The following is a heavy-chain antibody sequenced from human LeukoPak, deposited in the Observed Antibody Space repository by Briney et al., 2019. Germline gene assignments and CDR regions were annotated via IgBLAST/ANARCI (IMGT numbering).Heavy chain of an antibody. D-gene: IGHD2-2*01. CDR1: GFTFSSYE. CDR3: ARDLGGTIVPAAIAYMDV. J-gene: IGHJ6*03. Sequence: PGGSLRLSCAASGFTFSSYEMNWVRQAPGKGLEWVSYISTSGSTIYYADSVKGRFTISRDNAKNSLYLQMNSLRAEDTAVYYCARDLGGTIVPAAIAYMDVWGKGTTVTVSS. V-gene: IGHV3-48*03. CDR2: ISTSGSTI.